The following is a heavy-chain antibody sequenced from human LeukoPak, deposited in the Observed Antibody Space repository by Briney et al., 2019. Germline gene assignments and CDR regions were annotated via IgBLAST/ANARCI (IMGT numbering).Heavy chain of an antibody. CDR3: ATTPRGYSSTWYYFDY. V-gene: IGHV4-38-2*02. J-gene: IGHJ4*02. Sequence: ASETLSLTCNVSGYSISSGYYWAWIRQSPGKGLEWIGSIYHSGSTYYNPSLKSRVTMSVDTSKKQFSLNLSSVTAADTAVYYCATTPRGYSSTWYYFDYWGQGILVTVSS. CDR1: GYSISSGYY. D-gene: IGHD6-13*01. CDR2: IYHSGST.